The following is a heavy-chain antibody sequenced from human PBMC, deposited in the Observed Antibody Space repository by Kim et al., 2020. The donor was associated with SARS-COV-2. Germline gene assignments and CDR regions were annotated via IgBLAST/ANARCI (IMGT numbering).Heavy chain of an antibody. CDR1: GFTFSSYA. J-gene: IGHJ4*02. D-gene: IGHD5-12*01. CDR3: AREVGYSGYDWGREFDY. CDR2: ISSNGGST. Sequence: GGSLRLSCAASGFTFSSYAMHWVRQAPGKGLEYVSAISSNGGSTYYANSVKGRFTISRDNSKNTLYLQMGSLRAEDMAVYYCAREVGYSGYDWGREFDYWGQGTLVTVSS. V-gene: IGHV3-64*01.